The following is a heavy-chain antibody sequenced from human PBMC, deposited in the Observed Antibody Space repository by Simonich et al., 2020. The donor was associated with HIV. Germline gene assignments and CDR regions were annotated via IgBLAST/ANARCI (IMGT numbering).Heavy chain of an antibody. CDR2: INHGGNT. V-gene: IGHV4-34*01. CDR3: ARRGSVSSGSPRYFDS. J-gene: IGHJ4*01. Sequence: QVQLQQWGAGLLKPSETLSLTCAVYGGSFSGYYWSWIRQPPGKGLEWIGEINHGGNTKYNPSLKSRVTISLDTSKTQFSLKLTSVTAADTAVYYCARRGSVSSGSPRYFDSWGHGTLVTVSS. D-gene: IGHD3-10*01. CDR1: GGSFSGYY.